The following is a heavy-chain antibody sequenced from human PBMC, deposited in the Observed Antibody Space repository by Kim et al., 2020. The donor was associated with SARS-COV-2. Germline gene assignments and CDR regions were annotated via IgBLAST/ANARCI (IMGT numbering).Heavy chain of an antibody. J-gene: IGHJ4*02. CDR3: ATQPLYASGSNYFDS. CDR1: GYRFTNYW. D-gene: IGHD3-10*01. CDR2: IHPGDSET. V-gene: IGHV5-51*01. Sequence: GESLKISCKGLGYRFTNYWIGWVRQMPGKGLEWMGTIHPGDSETRYSPPFQGQVTISADKSISTAYLQWSALKASDTAMYYCATQPLYASGSNYFDSWGQGTLVTVSS.